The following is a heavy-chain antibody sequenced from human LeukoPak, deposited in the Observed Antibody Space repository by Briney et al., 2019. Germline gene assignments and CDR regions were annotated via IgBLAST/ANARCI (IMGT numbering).Heavy chain of an antibody. CDR1: DVSISSYY. D-gene: IGHD6-13*01. V-gene: IGHV4-59*01. CDR3: ARDHLAAAGTYYYYGMDV. Sequence: SETLSLTCTVSDVSISSYYWSWIRQPPGKGLEWIGYIYYSGSTNYNPSLKSRVTISVDTSKNQFSLKLSSVTAADTAVYYCARDHLAAAGTYYYYGMDVWGQGTTVTVSS. J-gene: IGHJ6*02. CDR2: IYYSGST.